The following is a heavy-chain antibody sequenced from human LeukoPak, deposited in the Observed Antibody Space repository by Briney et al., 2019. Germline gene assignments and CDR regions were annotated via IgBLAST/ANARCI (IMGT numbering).Heavy chain of an antibody. D-gene: IGHD3-3*01. V-gene: IGHV1-3*01. CDR1: GYTFTSYA. CDR3: ARDPYYDFWSGYYSYYYYGMDV. CDR2: INAGNGNT. J-gene: IGHJ6*02. Sequence: ASVKVSCKASGYTFTSYAMHWVRQAPGQRLEWMGWINAGNGNTKYSQKFQGRVTITRDTSASTAYMELSSLRSEDTAVYYCARDPYYDFWSGYYSYYYYGMDVWGQGTTVTVSS.